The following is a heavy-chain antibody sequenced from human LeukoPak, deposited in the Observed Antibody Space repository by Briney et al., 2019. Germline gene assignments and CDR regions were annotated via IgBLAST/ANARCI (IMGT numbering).Heavy chain of an antibody. CDR2: ISSSSSYI. J-gene: IGHJ4*02. Sequence: GGSLRLSCAASGFTFSSYSMNWVRQAPGKGLEWVSSISSSSSYIYYADSVKGRFTISRDNAKNTLYLQMNSLRAEDTAVYYCAKSGLNRFDYWGQGTLVTVSS. CDR1: GFTFSSYS. V-gene: IGHV3-21*04. D-gene: IGHD2-15*01. CDR3: AKSGLNRFDY.